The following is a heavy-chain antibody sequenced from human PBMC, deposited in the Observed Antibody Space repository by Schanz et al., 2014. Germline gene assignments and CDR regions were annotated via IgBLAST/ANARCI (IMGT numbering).Heavy chain of an antibody. CDR2: ISARGEVS. Sequence: EVRLVESGGGLVQPGGSLRLSCVASGFNFYTSAMTWVRQAPGKGLEWVSVISARGEVSKYSDSVKGRFTISRDNSNNTLYLQMKSLRAEDTAVYYCAKYGGGYSYGFVEYWGQGSLVTVSS. D-gene: IGHD5-18*01. CDR3: AKYGGGYSYGFVEY. V-gene: IGHV3-23*04. J-gene: IGHJ4*02. CDR1: GFNFYTSA.